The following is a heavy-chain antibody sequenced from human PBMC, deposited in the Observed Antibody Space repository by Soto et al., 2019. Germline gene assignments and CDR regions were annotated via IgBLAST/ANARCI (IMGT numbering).Heavy chain of an antibody. CDR1: GYTFNDYH. CDR2: INPNSGDT. D-gene: IGHD1-1*01. Sequence: ASVKVSCKTSGYTFNDYHLHWVRQAPGQGLEWMGSINPNSGDTDYAQRFQGRVTLTRDTSIRTVYMELSILRSDDTAVYYCARRRLSTGTDYFDHWGQGTLVTVSS. V-gene: IGHV1-2*02. J-gene: IGHJ4*02. CDR3: ARRRLSTGTDYFDH.